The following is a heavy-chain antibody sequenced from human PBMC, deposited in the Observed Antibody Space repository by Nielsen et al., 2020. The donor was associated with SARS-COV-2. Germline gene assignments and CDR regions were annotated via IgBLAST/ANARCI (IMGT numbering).Heavy chain of an antibody. CDR1: GGSISSYY. CDR2: IYYSGST. CDR3: ARDLTQSYFYYGMDV. J-gene: IGHJ6*02. D-gene: IGHD3-16*01. V-gene: IGHV4-59*01. Sequence: SETLSLTCTVSGGSISSYYWSWIRQPPGKGLEWIGYIYYSGSTNYNPSLKSRVTISVDTSKNQFSLKLSSVTAADTAVYYCARDLTQSYFYYGMDVWGQGTTVTVSS.